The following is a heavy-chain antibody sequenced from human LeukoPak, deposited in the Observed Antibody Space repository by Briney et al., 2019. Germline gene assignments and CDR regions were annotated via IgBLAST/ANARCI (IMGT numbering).Heavy chain of an antibody. CDR3: ARDQSAAAGTDYFDY. V-gene: IGHV7-4-1*02. CDR2: INTNTGNP. J-gene: IGHJ4*02. D-gene: IGHD6-13*01. Sequence: ASVKVSCKASGYTFTSYAMNWVRQAPGQGLEWMGCINTNTGNPTYAQGFTGRFVFSLDTSVSTAYLQISSLKAEDTAVYYCARDQSAAAGTDYFDYWGQGTLVTVSS. CDR1: GYTFTSYA.